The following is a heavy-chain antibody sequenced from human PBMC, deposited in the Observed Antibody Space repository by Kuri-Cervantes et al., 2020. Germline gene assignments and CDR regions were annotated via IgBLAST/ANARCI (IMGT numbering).Heavy chain of an antibody. V-gene: IGHV3-30*01. D-gene: IGHD6-19*01. CDR1: GFTFSSYA. J-gene: IGHJ4*02. Sequence: GESLKISCAASGFTFSSYAMHWVRQAPGKGLEWVAVISYDGSNKYYADSVKGRFTISRDNSKNTLYLQMNSLRAEDTAVYYCARGGSGWYDDPYYFDYWGQGTLVTVSS. CDR2: ISYDGSNK. CDR3: ARGGSGWYDDPYYFDY.